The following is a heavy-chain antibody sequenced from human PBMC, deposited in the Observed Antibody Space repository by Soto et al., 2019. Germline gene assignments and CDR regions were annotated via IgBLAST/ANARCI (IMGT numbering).Heavy chain of an antibody. V-gene: IGHV1-46*01. J-gene: IGHJ4*02. CDR1: GYTFTSYY. D-gene: IGHD1-26*01. CDR3: ARGVSAGVDY. Sequence: GASVKVSCKASGYTFTSYYMHWVRQAHGQGLEWMGIINPSTGRTGYAQKFQGRVTMTRDTSINTAYMEMTTLTSDDTAFYYCARGVSAGVDYWGQGTLVTVSS. CDR2: INPSTGRT.